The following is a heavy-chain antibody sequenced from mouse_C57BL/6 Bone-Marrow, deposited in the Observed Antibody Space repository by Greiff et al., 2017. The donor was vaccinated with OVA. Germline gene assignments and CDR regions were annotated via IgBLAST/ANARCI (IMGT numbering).Heavy chain of an antibody. V-gene: IGHV14-2*01. J-gene: IGHJ1*03. CDR3: ATLLRRDQGYFEV. D-gene: IGHD1-2*01. CDR2: LDPEDGET. CDR1: GFNIKDYY. Sequence: VQLQQSGAELVKPGASVKLSCTASGFNIKDYYMHWVKQRTEQGLEWIGRLDPEDGETKYAPKFQGKATITADTSSNQAYLQLSSLTSEDTAVYYWATLLRRDQGYFEVWGTGTTVTVSS.